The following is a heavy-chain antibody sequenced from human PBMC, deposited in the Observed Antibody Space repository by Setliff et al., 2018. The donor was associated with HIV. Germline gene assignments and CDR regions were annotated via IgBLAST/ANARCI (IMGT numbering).Heavy chain of an antibody. D-gene: IGHD2-2*01. CDR2: IRLDGSDK. CDR1: GFIFSNYV. Sequence: GGSLRLSCAASGFIFSNYVMHWVRQTPGKGLEWVSFIRLDGSDKFYADSVKGRFTISRDNYKNTLFLQMNSLRSEDTAVYYCAKEDQRVTSVDYWGQGTPVTVSS. CDR3: AKEDQRVTSVDY. J-gene: IGHJ4*02. V-gene: IGHV3-30*02.